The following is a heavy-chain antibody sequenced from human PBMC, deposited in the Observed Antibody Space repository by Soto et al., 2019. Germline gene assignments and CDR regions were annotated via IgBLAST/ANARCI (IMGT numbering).Heavy chain of an antibody. CDR2: ISGDGSST. CDR1: EFTFRSYW. D-gene: IGHD1-7*01. Sequence: LRLSCAASEFTFRSYWMHWVRQSPGKGLVWVSRISGDGSSTSYADSVKGRFTISRDNAKNTMNLQMDSLRAEDTAVYYCARSLPGTYGAFDLWGQGTMVTVSS. CDR3: ARSLPGTYGAFDL. V-gene: IGHV3-74*01. J-gene: IGHJ3*01.